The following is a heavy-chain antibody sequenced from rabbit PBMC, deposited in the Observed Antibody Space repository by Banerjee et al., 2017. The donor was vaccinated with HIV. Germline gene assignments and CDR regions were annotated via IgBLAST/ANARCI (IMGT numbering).Heavy chain of an antibody. Sequence: QSLEESGGDLVQPEGSLTLTCKASGIDFSSYYYMCWVRQAPGKGLEWIGCINVGSSGSTYYASWAKGRFTISKTSSTTVTLQMTSLTAADTATYFCARDWWLGKAGMDLWGPGTLVTVS. V-gene: IGHV1S40*01. J-gene: IGHJ6*01. D-gene: IGHD4-1*01. CDR3: ARDWWLGKAGMDL. CDR2: INVGSSGST. CDR1: GIDFSSYYY.